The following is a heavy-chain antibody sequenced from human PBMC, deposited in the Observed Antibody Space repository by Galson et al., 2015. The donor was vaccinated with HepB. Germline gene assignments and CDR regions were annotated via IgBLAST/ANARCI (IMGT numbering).Heavy chain of an antibody. J-gene: IGHJ6*03. CDR3: AKWGLEDIVAVSYYYYYMDV. CDR2: ISYDASNK. CDR1: GFTFSSYG. D-gene: IGHD2-2*01. V-gene: IGHV3-30*18. Sequence: SLRLSCAASGFTFSSYGMHWVRQAPGKGLEWVAVISYDASNKYYADSVQGRFTISRDNSKNMLYLQMNSLRAEDTAVYYCAKWGLEDIVAVSYYYYYMDVWGKGTTVTVSS.